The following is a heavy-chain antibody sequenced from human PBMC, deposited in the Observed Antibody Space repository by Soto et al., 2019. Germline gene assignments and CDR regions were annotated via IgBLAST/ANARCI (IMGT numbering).Heavy chain of an antibody. D-gene: IGHD2-8*01. J-gene: IGHJ6*02. CDR2: INPSGGST. Sequence: ASVKVSCKASGDTFTSYYMHWVRQAPGQGLEWMGIINPSGGSTSYAQKFQGRVTMTRDTSTSTVYMELSSLRSEDTAVYYCARGPPDIVLMVYAIRNYGMDVWGQGTTVTVSS. V-gene: IGHV1-46*01. CDR1: GDTFTSYY. CDR3: ARGPPDIVLMVYAIRNYGMDV.